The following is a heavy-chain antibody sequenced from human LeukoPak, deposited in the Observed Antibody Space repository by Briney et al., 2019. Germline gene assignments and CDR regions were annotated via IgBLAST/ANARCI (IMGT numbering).Heavy chain of an antibody. J-gene: IGHJ4*02. D-gene: IGHD6-6*01. Sequence: SETLSLTCAVYGGSFSGYYWSWIRQPPGKGLEWIGEINHSGSTNYNPSLRSRISISVDTSKNQFYLTLSSVSAADTAMYYCAREAARPSFAYWGQGSLVTVSS. CDR2: INHSGST. CDR1: GGSFSGYY. CDR3: AREAARPSFAY. V-gene: IGHV4-34*10.